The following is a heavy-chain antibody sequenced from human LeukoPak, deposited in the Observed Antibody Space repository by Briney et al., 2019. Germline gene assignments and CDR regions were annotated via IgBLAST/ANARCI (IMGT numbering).Heavy chain of an antibody. D-gene: IGHD6-19*01. J-gene: IGHJ5*01. CDR2: ISAQHGQT. CDR3: ARDSSGWYHWFDS. Sequence: ASVKVSCKTSGYSENFYGITWVRQVAGQGLEWMGWISAQHGQTEYAPNSQDRVTMTTDTYTNTAYMELRSLRSDDTAVYYCARDSSGWYHWFDSWGQGTLVTVSS. CDR1: GYSENFYG. V-gene: IGHV1-18*01.